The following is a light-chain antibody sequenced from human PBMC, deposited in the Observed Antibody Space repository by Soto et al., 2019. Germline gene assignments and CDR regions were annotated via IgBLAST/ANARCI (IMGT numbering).Light chain of an antibody. Sequence: EIVLTQSPATLSLSPGERATLSCRASQSVSSYLAWYQQKPGQAPRLLIYGASNRATGIPDRFSGSGSGTEFTLTISSLQSEDFAVYYCQQDNNRPPITFGQGTRLEIK. CDR3: QQDNNRPPIT. CDR1: QSVSSY. V-gene: IGKV3D-15*01. CDR2: GAS. J-gene: IGKJ5*01.